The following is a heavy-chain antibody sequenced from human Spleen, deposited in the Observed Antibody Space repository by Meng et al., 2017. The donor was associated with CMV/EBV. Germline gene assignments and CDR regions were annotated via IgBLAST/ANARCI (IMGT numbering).Heavy chain of an antibody. V-gene: IGHV4-59*01. CDR3: AREDGSGSYDY. Sequence: SETLSLTCAVSGGSISGYYWNWIRQPPGKGLEWIGYIYYSGNTNYNPSLKSRVTISVDRSKNQFSLKLSSVTAADTAVYYCAREDGSGSYDYWGQGNTVTVSS. D-gene: IGHD3-10*01. CDR2: IYYSGNT. J-gene: IGHJ4*02. CDR1: GGSISGYY.